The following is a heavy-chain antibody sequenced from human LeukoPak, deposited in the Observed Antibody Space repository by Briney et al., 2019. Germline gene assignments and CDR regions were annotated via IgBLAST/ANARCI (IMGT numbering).Heavy chain of an antibody. V-gene: IGHV1-69*13. Sequence: GASVKVSCKASGGTFSSYAISWVRQAPGQGLEWMGGIIPIFGTANYAQKFQGRVTITADESTSTAYMELSSLRSEDTAVYYCASMTTVTPRYYYYGMDVWGQGTTVTVSS. CDR3: ASMTTVTPRYYYYGMDV. CDR1: GGTFSSYA. CDR2: IIPIFGTA. D-gene: IGHD4-11*01. J-gene: IGHJ6*02.